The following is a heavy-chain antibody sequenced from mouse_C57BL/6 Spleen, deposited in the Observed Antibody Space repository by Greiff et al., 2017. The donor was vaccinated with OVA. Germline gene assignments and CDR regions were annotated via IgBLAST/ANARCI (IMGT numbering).Heavy chain of an antibody. V-gene: IGHV5-4*03. CDR2: ISDGGSYT. Sequence: DVKLVESGGGLVKPGGSLKLSCAASGFTFSSYAMSWVRQTPEKRLEWVATISDGGSYTYYPDNVKGRFTISRDNAKNNLYLQMSHLKSEDTAMYYCARADGYYAPCDYWGQGTSVTVSS. J-gene: IGHJ4*01. CDR1: GFTFSSYA. CDR3: ARADGYYAPCDY. D-gene: IGHD2-3*01.